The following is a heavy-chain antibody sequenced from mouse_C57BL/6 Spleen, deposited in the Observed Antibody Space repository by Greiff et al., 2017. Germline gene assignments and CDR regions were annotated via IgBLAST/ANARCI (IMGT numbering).Heavy chain of an antibody. CDR2: ISDGGSYT. Sequence: EVKLVESGGGLVKPGGSLKLSCAASGFTFSSYAMSWVRQTPEKRLAWVATISDGGSYTYYPDNVKGRFTISRDNAKNNLYLQMSHLKSEDTAMYYCARAGYAMDYWGQGTSVTVSS. J-gene: IGHJ4*01. V-gene: IGHV5-4*03. CDR3: ARAGYAMDY. CDR1: GFTFSSYA.